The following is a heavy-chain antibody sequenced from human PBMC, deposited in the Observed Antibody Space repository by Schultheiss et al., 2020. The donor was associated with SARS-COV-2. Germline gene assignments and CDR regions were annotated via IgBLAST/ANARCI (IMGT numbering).Heavy chain of an antibody. J-gene: IGHJ6*02. CDR3: ARAPLAGSSSWYFEDYYYYYGMDV. Sequence: GGSLRLSCAASGFTFSSYAMHWVRQAPGKGLEWVAVISYDGSNKYYADSVKGRFTISRDNSKNTLYLQMNSLRAEDTAVYYCARAPLAGSSSWYFEDYYYYYGMDVWGQGTTVTVSS. CDR2: ISYDGSNK. D-gene: IGHD6-13*01. CDR1: GFTFSSYA. V-gene: IGHV3-30*01.